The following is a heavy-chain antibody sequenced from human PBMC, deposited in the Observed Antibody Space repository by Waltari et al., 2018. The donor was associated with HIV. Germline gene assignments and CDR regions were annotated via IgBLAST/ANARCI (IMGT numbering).Heavy chain of an antibody. CDR1: GFTFSSYW. CDR3: ARELVVLRYFDWLSTYFDY. CDR2: IKRDGTIT. J-gene: IGHJ4*02. V-gene: IGHV3-74*01. Sequence: EVQLVESGGGLVQPGGSLRLSCAASGFTFSSYWMHWVRQAPGKGLVWVSRIKRDGTITTYADSVKGRFTISRDNAKNTLFLQMNSLRAEDTAIYYCARELVVLRYFDWLSTYFDYWGQGTLVTVSS. D-gene: IGHD3-9*01.